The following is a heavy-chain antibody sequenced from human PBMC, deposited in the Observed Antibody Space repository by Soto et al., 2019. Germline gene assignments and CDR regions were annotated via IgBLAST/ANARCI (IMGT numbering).Heavy chain of an antibody. V-gene: IGHV3-48*02. CDR3: ARYSGYTYGFDF. Sequence: GGSLRLSCAASGLTFTSYSMNWVRQAPGKGLEWVSFISSSSTIYYADSVKGRFTISRDNAKNSLYLQMNSLRDEDTAVYYCARYSGYTYGFDFWSQGALVTVSS. D-gene: IGHD5-18*01. CDR1: GLTFTSYS. CDR2: ISSSSTI. J-gene: IGHJ4*02.